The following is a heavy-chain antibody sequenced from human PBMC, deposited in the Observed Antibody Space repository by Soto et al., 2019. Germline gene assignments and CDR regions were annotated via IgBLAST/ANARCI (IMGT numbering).Heavy chain of an antibody. CDR1: GFTFGTYW. CDR2: INEDGSKN. V-gene: IGHV3-7*01. Sequence: EVQLVESGGGLVQPGGSLRLSCAASGFTFGTYWMSWVRQAPGKGLEWVANINEDGSKNYYVDSVRGRFTISRDNAQKSLYLHMSSLRAEDTAVYYCARSGDVATVTDYWGQGTLVTVSS. D-gene: IGHD4-17*01. J-gene: IGHJ4*02. CDR3: ARSGDVATVTDY.